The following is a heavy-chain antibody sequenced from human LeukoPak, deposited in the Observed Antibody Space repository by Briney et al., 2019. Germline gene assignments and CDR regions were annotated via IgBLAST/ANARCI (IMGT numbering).Heavy chain of an antibody. V-gene: IGHV4-4*07. J-gene: IGHJ3*02. CDR3: ARFNAGNYGDSFDI. CDR1: GGSICSYF. CDR2: IYTSGST. D-gene: IGHD3-10*01. Sequence: SETLSLTCSVSGGSICSYFWSWIRQPAGKGLEWIGRIYTSGSTNYNPSLKSRVTMSLDTSKNQFSLKLSSVTAADTAVYYCARFNAGNYGDSFDIWGQGSMVTVSS.